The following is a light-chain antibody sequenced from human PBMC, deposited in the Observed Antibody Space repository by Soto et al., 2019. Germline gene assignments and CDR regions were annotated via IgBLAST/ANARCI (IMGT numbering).Light chain of an antibody. CDR2: KAS. V-gene: IGKV1-5*03. CDR3: QQYKTYPLT. Sequence: DLQMTQSPSTLSASVGDRVTITCRASQSISTWLAWYQQKPGKAPKLLIYKASNLEDGVPSRFSGSGSGTEFTITISSLQPDDFATYYCQQYKTYPLTFGGGTTVEIK. CDR1: QSISTW. J-gene: IGKJ4*01.